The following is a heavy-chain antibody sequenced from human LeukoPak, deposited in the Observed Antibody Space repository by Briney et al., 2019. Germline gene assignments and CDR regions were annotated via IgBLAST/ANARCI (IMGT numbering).Heavy chain of an antibody. Sequence: GGSLRLSCAASGFTFSSYDMHWVRHGTGKGLEWVSAIGTAGDTYYPGSVKGRSTTSRENAKNSLYLQMNSLRVGDTAVYYCARGRGWGTFDIWGQGTMVTVSS. V-gene: IGHV3-13*04. J-gene: IGHJ3*02. CDR1: GFTFSSYD. D-gene: IGHD3-10*01. CDR2: IGTAGDT. CDR3: ARGRGWGTFDI.